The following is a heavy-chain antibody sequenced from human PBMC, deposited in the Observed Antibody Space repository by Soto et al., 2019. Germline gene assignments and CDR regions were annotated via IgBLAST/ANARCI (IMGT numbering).Heavy chain of an antibody. V-gene: IGHV4-34*01. CDR1: GGSFSGSY. D-gene: IGHD3-16*01. J-gene: IGHJ4*02. Sequence: QVQLQQGGAGLLKPSETLSVTCAVYGGSFSGSYWSGIRQPPGKGLEWIGEIGHGGGTIYNPSLETRVTISEDSSNNQFSLKVNSVTAADTAVYYCARHGGYYFDYWGQGAPVTVSS. CDR3: ARHGGYYFDY. CDR2: IGHGGGT.